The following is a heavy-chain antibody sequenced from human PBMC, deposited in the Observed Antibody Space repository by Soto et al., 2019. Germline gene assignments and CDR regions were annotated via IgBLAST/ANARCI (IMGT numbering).Heavy chain of an antibody. CDR1: GGSISSGDYY. D-gene: IGHD2-2*01. J-gene: IGHJ5*02. Sequence: PSETLSLTCTVSGGSISSGDYYWSWIRQPPGKGLEWIGYIYYSGSTYYNPSLKSRVTISVDTSENQFSLKLSSVTAADTAVYYCATHPTSAQLGFDPWGQGTLVTVSS. CDR2: IYYSGST. V-gene: IGHV4-30-4*01. CDR3: ATHPTSAQLGFDP.